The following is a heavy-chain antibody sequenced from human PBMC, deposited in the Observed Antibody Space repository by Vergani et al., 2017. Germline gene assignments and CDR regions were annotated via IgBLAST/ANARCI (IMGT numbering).Heavy chain of an antibody. J-gene: IGHJ6*03. CDR1: GGSISSGGYY. CDR2: IYYSGST. V-gene: IGHV4-31*01. D-gene: IGHD1-26*01. Sequence: QVQLQESGPGLVKPSQTLSLTCTVSGGSISSGGYYWSWIRQHPGKGLEWIGYIYYSGSTYYNPSLKSLVTISVDTSKNQFSLKLSSVTAADTAVYYCARAHSGSYSGYYYYYYMDVWGKGTTVTVSS. CDR3: ARAHSGSYSGYYYYYYMDV.